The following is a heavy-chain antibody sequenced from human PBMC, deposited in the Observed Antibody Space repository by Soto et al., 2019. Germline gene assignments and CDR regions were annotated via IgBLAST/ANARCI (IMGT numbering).Heavy chain of an antibody. CDR2: IYPGDSDT. Sequence: GESLKISCKGSGYSFTSYWIGWVRQIPGKGLEWMGIIYPGDSDTRYSPSFQGQVTISADKSISTAYLQWSSLKASDTAMYYCARRDYYYDSSGFLFDYWGQGTLVTVSS. CDR3: ARRDYYYDSSGFLFDY. V-gene: IGHV5-51*01. D-gene: IGHD3-22*01. J-gene: IGHJ4*02. CDR1: GYSFTSYW.